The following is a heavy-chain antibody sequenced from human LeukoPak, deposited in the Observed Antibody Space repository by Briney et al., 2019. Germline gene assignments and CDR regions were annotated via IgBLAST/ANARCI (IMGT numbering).Heavy chain of an antibody. J-gene: IGHJ5*02. CDR2: IYYSGST. CDR3: ARVPYGSGVNWLDP. V-gene: IGHV4-59*01. D-gene: IGHD3-10*01. Sequence: TSETLSLTCTVSGGSISSYYWSWIRQPPGKGLEWIGYIYYSGSTNYNPSLRSRVTISVDTSRNQFSLKLTSVTAADTAVYYCARVPYGSGVNWLDPWGQGTLVTVSS. CDR1: GGSISSYY.